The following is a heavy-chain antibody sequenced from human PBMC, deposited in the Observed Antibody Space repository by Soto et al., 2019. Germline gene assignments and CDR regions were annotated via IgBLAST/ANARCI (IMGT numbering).Heavy chain of an antibody. CDR3: AKRRGAGGHLDY. V-gene: IGHV3-23*01. Sequence: DVQLLESGGGLVQPEGSLRLSCAASGFTFSSYAMGWVRQGPGKGLEWVAVVSIGGSTHYADSVRGRFTISRDNSKNTLSLQMNSLTAADTAVYFCAKRRGAGGHLDYWCQGALVTVSS. CDR1: GFTFSSYA. CDR2: VSIGGST. J-gene: IGHJ4*02. D-gene: IGHD1-26*01.